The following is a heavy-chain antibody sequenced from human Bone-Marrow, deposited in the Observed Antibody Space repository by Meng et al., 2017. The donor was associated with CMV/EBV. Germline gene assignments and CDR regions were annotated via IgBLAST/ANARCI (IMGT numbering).Heavy chain of an antibody. CDR1: GYTFTGYY. CDR2: INPNSGGT. J-gene: IGHJ3*02. Sequence: ASVKVSCKASGYTFTGYYMHWVRQAPGQGLEWMGRINPNSGGTNYAQKFQGRVTMTRDTSISTAYMELSRLRSDDTAVYYCAREYYDSYGGAFDIWGQGTMVTVSS. D-gene: IGHD3-16*01. V-gene: IGHV1-2*06. CDR3: AREYYDSYGGAFDI.